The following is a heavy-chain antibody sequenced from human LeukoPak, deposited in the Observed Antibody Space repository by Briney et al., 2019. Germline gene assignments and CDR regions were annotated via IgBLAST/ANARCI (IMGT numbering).Heavy chain of an antibody. V-gene: IGHV3-64*01. CDR2: ISSNGGST. Sequence: GGSLRLSCAASGFTFSSYAMHWVRQAPGKGLEYVSAISSNGGSTYYANSVKGRFTISRDNSKNTLYLQMGSLRAEDMAVYYCAREGQQWLVHAFDIWGQGTMVTVSS. J-gene: IGHJ3*02. CDR1: GFTFSSYA. CDR3: AREGQQWLVHAFDI. D-gene: IGHD6-19*01.